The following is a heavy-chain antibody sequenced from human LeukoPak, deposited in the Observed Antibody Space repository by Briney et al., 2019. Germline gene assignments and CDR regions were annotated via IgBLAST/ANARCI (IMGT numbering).Heavy chain of an antibody. D-gene: IGHD6-19*01. CDR1: GGSIRSYY. CDR3: ARAYSSGWPDLDY. Sequence: SETLSLTCTVSGGSIRSYYWSWIRQPPGKGLEWIGYVYYSGSTNYHPSLKSRVTISVDTSKNQFSLKLSSVTAADTAVYYCARAYSSGWPDLDYWGQGTLVTVSS. J-gene: IGHJ4*02. V-gene: IGHV4-59*01. CDR2: VYYSGST.